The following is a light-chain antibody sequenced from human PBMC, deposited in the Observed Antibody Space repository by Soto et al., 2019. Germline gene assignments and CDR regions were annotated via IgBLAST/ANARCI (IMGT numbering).Light chain of an antibody. Sequence: DIQMTQSPSSLSASIGDRVTITCRASQGISNYLAWYQQKPGKVPELLIYGASTLQSGVPSRFSGSGSGTDFTLTISSLQPEDVATYYCQNYNSAAFTFGPGTKVDIK. CDR1: QGISNY. V-gene: IGKV1-27*01. CDR2: GAS. J-gene: IGKJ3*01. CDR3: QNYNSAAFT.